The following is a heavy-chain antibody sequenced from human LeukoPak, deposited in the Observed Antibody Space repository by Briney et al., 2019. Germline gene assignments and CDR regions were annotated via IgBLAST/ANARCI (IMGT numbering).Heavy chain of an antibody. CDR3: AKVGGSGSGYDHYDYMDV. D-gene: IGHD3-10*01. J-gene: IGHJ6*03. CDR1: GFTFSSYW. V-gene: IGHV3-7*01. CDR2: IKQDGSEK. Sequence: GGSLRLSCAASGFTFSSYWMSWVRQAPGKGLEWVANIKQDGSEKYYVDSVKGRFTISRDNAKNSLYLQMNSLRADDTAVYYCAKVGGSGSGYDHYDYMDVWGRGTTVTVSS.